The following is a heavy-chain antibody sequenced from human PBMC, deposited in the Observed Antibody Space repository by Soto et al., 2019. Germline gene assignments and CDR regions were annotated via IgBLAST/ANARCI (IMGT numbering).Heavy chain of an antibody. V-gene: IGHV1-69*01. CDR3: ARESRAARRAYGMDV. D-gene: IGHD6-6*01. CDR2: IIPIFGTA. CDR1: GGTFSSYA. J-gene: IGHJ6*02. Sequence: QVQLVQSGAEVKKPGSSVKVSCKASGGTFSSYAISWVRQAPGQGLEWVGGIIPIFGTANYAQKFQGRVTITADESTSTADMELSSMRSEDRAVYYCARESRAARRAYGMDVWGQGSTVTVSS.